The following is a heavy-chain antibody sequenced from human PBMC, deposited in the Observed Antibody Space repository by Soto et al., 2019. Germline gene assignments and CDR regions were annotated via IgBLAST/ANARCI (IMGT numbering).Heavy chain of an antibody. CDR1: AGSISSPGYY. J-gene: IGHJ3*02. Sequence: QVQLQESGPGLMKPSQTLSLTCSVSAGSISSPGYYWSWIRQHPGKGLEWLGYIFHTGSTDYNPSLKSRLTMSVDTSKNQFSLKLTSVTAADTALYYCARGATATMARGAFDIWGQGTMVTVSS. CDR3: ARGATATMARGAFDI. D-gene: IGHD1-1*01. V-gene: IGHV4-31*03. CDR2: IFHTGST.